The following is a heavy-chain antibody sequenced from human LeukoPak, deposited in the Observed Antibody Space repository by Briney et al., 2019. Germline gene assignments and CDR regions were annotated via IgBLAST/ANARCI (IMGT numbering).Heavy chain of an antibody. D-gene: IGHD6-13*01. Sequence: PSVKVSCKASGGTFSSYAISWVRPAPGQGLEWMGGIIPILGTANYAQKFQGRVTITADESTSTAYMELSSLRSEDTAVYYCARDPRGWQQLRFWSYWYFDLWGRGTLVTVSS. CDR1: GGTFSSYA. CDR2: IIPILGTA. V-gene: IGHV1-69*13. J-gene: IGHJ2*01. CDR3: ARDPRGWQQLRFWSYWYFDL.